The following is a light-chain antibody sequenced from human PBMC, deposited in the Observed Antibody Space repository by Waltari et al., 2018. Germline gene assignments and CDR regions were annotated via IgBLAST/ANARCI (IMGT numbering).Light chain of an antibody. V-gene: IGLV1-40*01. CDR1: WSNIGAGYD. Sequence: QSVLTQPPSVSGAPGQRVTISCTGSWSNIGAGYDVNWYQQLPGKAPTLLIYGVNTRPPGVPDRFFGSKSGSSASLAIPGLQPEDEADYYCQSYDTSLGVVFGGGTKVTVL. CDR3: QSYDTSLGVV. J-gene: IGLJ2*01. CDR2: GVN.